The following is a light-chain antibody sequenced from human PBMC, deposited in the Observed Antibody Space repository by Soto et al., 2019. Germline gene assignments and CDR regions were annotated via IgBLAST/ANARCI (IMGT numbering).Light chain of an antibody. J-gene: IGKJ4*01. CDR1: QSISTF. CDR2: DAS. V-gene: IGKV1-39*01. CDR3: QQSYTIPIT. Sequence: DIQMTQSPSSLSASVGDRVTITCRASQSISTFLHWYQQKPGKAPKLLISDASSLQSGVPSRFSGSGSGTDFTLNISSLQPEDFATYYCQQSYTIPITFGGGSKVETK.